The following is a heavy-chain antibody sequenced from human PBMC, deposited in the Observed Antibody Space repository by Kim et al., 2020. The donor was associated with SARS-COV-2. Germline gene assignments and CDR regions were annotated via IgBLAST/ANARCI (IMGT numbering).Heavy chain of an antibody. CDR1: GYTFTSYG. D-gene: IGHD6-13*01. CDR2: ISAYNGDT. V-gene: IGHV1-18*01. J-gene: IGHJ6*02. CDR3: ARDRGIAPARGGGHHYYYGMDV. Sequence: ASVKVSCKASGYTFTSYGISWVRQAPGQGLEWMGWISAYNGDTNYAQKLQGRVTMTTDTSTSTAYMELRSLRSDDTAVYYCARDRGIAPARGGGHHYYYGMDVWGQGTTVTVSS.